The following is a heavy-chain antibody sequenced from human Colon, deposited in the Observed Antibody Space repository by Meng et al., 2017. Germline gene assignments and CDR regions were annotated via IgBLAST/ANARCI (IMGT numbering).Heavy chain of an antibody. V-gene: IGHV4-4*02. CDR1: GDSISSNNW. J-gene: IGHJ4*02. CDR2: IYHNGLN. Sequence: QVQLRESGPGLVNPSGTLSLPCAVSGDSISSNNWWSWVRQPPGKGLEYIGEIYHNGLNNSSPSLKSRVTMSVDMSKNQFSLRMTSVTAADTAVYFCVREGLVGVHHYLDYWGQGILVTVSS. CDR3: VREGLVGVHHYLDY. D-gene: IGHD2-15*01.